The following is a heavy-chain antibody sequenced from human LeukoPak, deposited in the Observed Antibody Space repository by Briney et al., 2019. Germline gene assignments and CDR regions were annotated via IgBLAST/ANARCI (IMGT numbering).Heavy chain of an antibody. CDR2: ISGSGGST. CDR1: GFTFSSYA. V-gene: IGHV3-23*01. J-gene: IGHJ4*02. CDR3: AKGLGGNPYLDY. D-gene: IGHD4-23*01. Sequence: LSGGSLRLSCAASGFTFSSYAMSWVRQAPGKGLEWVSAISGSGGSTYYADSVKGRFTISRDNSKNTLYLQMNSLRAEDTAVYYCAKGLGGNPYLDYWGQGTLVTVSS.